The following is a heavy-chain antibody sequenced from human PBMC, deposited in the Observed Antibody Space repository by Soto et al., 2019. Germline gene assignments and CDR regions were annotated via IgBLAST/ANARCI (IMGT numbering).Heavy chain of an antibody. J-gene: IGHJ4*02. V-gene: IGHV4-30-4*01. D-gene: IGHD2-2*02. CDR3: ARHTHILVGPAAISGSTTVTPNYFDY. Sequence: SETLSLTSTVSGGSISSGDYYCRWIRKPRGKGLEGIGDIYDRGSTYYNPSLKSRVTISVDTSKRQFCLKQSSGAAADTEVYYCARHTHILVGPAAISGSTTVTPNYFDYWGQGTLVTVSS. CDR1: GGSISSGDYY. CDR2: IYDRGST.